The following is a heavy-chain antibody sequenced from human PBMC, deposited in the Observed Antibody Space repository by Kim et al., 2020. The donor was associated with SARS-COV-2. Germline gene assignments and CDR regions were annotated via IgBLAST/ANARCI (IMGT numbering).Heavy chain of an antibody. Sequence: DSGRGRFTNSRDNSKATLYLQMDSLRVEDTAVYYCAKSYTSGTYFFDFWGQGTPVTVSS. CDR3: AKSYTSGTYFFDF. J-gene: IGHJ4*02. V-gene: IGHV3-33*06. D-gene: IGHD3-16*01.